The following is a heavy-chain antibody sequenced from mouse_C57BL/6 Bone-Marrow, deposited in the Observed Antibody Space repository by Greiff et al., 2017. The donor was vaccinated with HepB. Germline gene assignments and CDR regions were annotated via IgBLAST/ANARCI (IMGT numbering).Heavy chain of an antibody. CDR2: ISDGGSYT. Sequence: EVMLVESGGGLVKPGGSLKLSCAVSGFTFSSYALSWVRQTPEKRLEWVATISDGGSYTYYPDNVKGRFTISRDNAKNNLYLQMSHLKSEDTAMYCCARETPYYYGSRGFAYWGQGTLVTVSA. CDR1: GFTFSSYA. V-gene: IGHV5-4*01. J-gene: IGHJ3*01. D-gene: IGHD1-1*01. CDR3: ARETPYYYGSRGFAY.